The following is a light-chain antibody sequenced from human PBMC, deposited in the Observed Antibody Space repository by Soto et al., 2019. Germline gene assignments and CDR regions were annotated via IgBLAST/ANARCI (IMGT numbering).Light chain of an antibody. CDR3: QQSYSSPLT. CDR2: ATS. J-gene: IGKJ4*01. V-gene: IGKV1-39*01. CDR1: QSMSSD. Sequence: DIQMTQSPSSLSAFIGDRVTITCRASQSMSSDLNWYQQRPGKAPKLLIYATSSLQTGVPSRFSGSGSGTDFTLTISSLQPEDFATYYCQQSYSSPLTFGGGTKVDIK.